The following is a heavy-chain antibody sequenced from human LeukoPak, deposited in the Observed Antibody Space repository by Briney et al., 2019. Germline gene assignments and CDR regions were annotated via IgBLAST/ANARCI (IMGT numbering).Heavy chain of an antibody. V-gene: IGHV1-2*02. CDR2: INPISGGT. CDR3: AAGWVCSGGSCYYYFDY. CDR1: GYTFTGYY. D-gene: IGHD2-15*01. J-gene: IGHJ4*02. Sequence: GASVKVSCKASGYTFTGYYIHWVRQAPGQGLEWMGWINPISGGTNYAEKFQGRVTTTRDTSINTAYMEVTRLTSDDTAVYYCAAGWVCSGGSCYYYFDYWGQGTLVTVSS.